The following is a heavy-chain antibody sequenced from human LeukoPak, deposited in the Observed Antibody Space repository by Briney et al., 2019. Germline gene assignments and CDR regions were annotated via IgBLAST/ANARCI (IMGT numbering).Heavy chain of an antibody. CDR1: GFTFSSYA. CDR3: AKMNVLAGYYTPNFDF. CDR2: VSGSGSST. D-gene: IGHD3-9*01. J-gene: IGHJ4*02. V-gene: IGHV3-23*01. Sequence: GGSLRLSCAASGFTFSSYAMSWVRQAPRKGLEWVSVVSGSGSSTDYADSVKGRFTISRDNSKNTLYLQMSSLSAEDTAVYYCAKMNVLAGYYTPNFDFWGQGTLVTVSS.